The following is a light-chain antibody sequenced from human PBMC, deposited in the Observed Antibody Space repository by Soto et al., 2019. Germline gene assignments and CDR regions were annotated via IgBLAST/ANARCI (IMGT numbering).Light chain of an antibody. CDR1: QSLLHSNGYNY. J-gene: IGKJ2*01. CDR2: LGS. Sequence: DIVMTQSPLSLPVTPGEPASISCRSSQSLLHSNGYNYLDWYLQKPGQSPQLVIYLGSNRASGVPDRFSGSGSGTDFTLKISRVEAEDVGVYYCMEALQTPLYTFGQGTKLEIK. V-gene: IGKV2-28*01. CDR3: MEALQTPLYT.